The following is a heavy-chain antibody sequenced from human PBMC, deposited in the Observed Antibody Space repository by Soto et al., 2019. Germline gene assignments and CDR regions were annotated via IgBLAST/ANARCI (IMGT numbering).Heavy chain of an antibody. V-gene: IGHV3-74*01. CDR2: INSDGSST. J-gene: IGHJ6*02. CDR1: GFTFSSYW. CDR3: ARFHDLYSSSTSPSMDV. D-gene: IGHD6-13*01. Sequence: PGGSLRLSCAASGFTFSSYWMHWVRQAPGKGLVWVSRINSDGSSTSYADSVKGRFTISRDSAKNTLYLQMNSLRAEDTAVYYCARFHDLYSSSTSPSMDVWGQGTTVTVSS.